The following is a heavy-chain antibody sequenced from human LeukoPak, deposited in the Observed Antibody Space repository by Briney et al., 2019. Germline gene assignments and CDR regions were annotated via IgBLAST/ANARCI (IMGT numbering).Heavy chain of an antibody. J-gene: IGHJ4*02. CDR1: GYTFINYY. CDR2: INPSDGGT. Sequence: GASVKVSCKASGYTFINYYMHWVRQAPGQGLEWMGLINPSDGGTTYAQKFQGRVTVTRDTSTNTVYMELISLRSEDTAVYYCARPAGKNSSWRPYYFDYWGQGTLVTVSS. V-gene: IGHV1-46*01. D-gene: IGHD6-13*01. CDR3: ARPAGKNSSWRPYYFDY.